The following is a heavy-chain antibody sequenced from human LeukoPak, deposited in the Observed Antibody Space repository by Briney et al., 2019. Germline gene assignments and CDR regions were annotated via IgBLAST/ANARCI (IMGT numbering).Heavy chain of an antibody. D-gene: IGHD2-2*01. V-gene: IGHV3-23*01. J-gene: IGHJ4*02. CDR1: GYTFSSYA. CDR2: ISGSGGST. Sequence: GGSLRLSCAASGYTFSSYAMSWVRQAPGKGLEWVSAISGSGGSTYYADSVKGRLTISRDNNKNTLYLQMNSLKAEDTAVYYCAKGAYLGYSSSTSCYSLSGFDYWGQGTLVTVSS. CDR3: AKGAYLGYSSSTSCYSLSGFDY.